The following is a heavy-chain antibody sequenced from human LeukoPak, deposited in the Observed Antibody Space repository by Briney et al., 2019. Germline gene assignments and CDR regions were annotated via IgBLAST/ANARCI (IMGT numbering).Heavy chain of an antibody. CDR3: ARDAAAGTFSPDY. J-gene: IGHJ4*02. CDR2: IKQDGSEK. V-gene: IGHV3-7*01. CDR1: GFTFSSYW. Sequence: GGSLRLSCAASGFTFSSYWMSWVRQAPGKGLEWAANIKQDGSEKYYVDSVKGRFTISRDNAKNSLYLQMNSLRAEDTAVYYCARDAAAGTFSPDYWGQGTLVTVSS. D-gene: IGHD6-13*01.